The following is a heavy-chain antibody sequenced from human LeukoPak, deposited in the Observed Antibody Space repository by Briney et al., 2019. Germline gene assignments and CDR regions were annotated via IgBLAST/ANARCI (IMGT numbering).Heavy chain of an antibody. CDR1: GGSISSYY. D-gene: IGHD3-22*01. Sequence: SETLSLTCTVSGGSISSYYWSWIRQTPGKGLEWIGYIYYSGSTNYNPSLKSRVTISVDTSKNQFSLKLSSVTAADTAVYYCARVLTDAYYYDSSGFGNAFDIWGQGTMVTVSS. CDR2: IYYSGST. J-gene: IGHJ3*02. CDR3: ARVLTDAYYYDSSGFGNAFDI. V-gene: IGHV4-59*01.